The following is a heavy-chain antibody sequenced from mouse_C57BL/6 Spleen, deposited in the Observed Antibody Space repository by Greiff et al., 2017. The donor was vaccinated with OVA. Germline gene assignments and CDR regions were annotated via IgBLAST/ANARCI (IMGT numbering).Heavy chain of an antibody. D-gene: IGHD2-12*01. Sequence: VKLVESGPGLVAPSQSLSITCTVSGFSLTSYGVHWVRQPPGKGLEWLVVIWSDGSTTYNSALNSRLSISKDNSKSQVFLKMNSLQTDDTAMYYCARHGELLEDWYFDVWGTGTTVTVSS. CDR2: IWSDGST. J-gene: IGHJ1*03. CDR1: GFSLTSYG. V-gene: IGHV2-6-1*01. CDR3: ARHGELLEDWYFDV.